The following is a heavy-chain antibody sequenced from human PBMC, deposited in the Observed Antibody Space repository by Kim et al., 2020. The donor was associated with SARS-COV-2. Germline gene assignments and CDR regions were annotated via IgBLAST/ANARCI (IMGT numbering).Heavy chain of an antibody. J-gene: IGHJ5*02. V-gene: IGHV1-18*01. Sequence: YAQKLQGRVTMTTDTSTSTAYMELRSLRSDDTAVYYCARKSSWYPNWFDPWGQGTLVTVSS. D-gene: IGHD6-13*01. CDR3: ARKSSWYPNWFDP.